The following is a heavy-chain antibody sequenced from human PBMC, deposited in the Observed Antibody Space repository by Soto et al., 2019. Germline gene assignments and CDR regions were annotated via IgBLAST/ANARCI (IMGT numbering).Heavy chain of an antibody. J-gene: IGHJ2*01. CDR1: GGSFSGFY. CDR2: INHSGST. Sequence: SETLSLTCAVXGGSFSGFYWSWIRQPPGKGLEWIGEINHSGSTNYNPSLKSRVTISADTSKNQFSLQLSSVTAADTAVYYCVSKLGSCTGGSCNWYFDLWGRGTLVTVSS. D-gene: IGHD2-15*01. V-gene: IGHV4-34*01. CDR3: VSKLGSCTGGSCNWYFDL.